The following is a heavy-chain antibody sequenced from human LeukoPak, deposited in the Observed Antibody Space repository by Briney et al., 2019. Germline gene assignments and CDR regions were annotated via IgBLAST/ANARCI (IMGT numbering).Heavy chain of an antibody. Sequence: PGGSLRLSCAASGFTFSSYAMSWVRQAPGKGLEWVSTMSTNGVATYYADSVKGRFTTSRDNSKNTLYLQMNSLKADDTAVYYCAKSLRGTRSYYYYYMDVWGKGTTVTVSS. J-gene: IGHJ6*03. D-gene: IGHD3-16*01. CDR1: GFTFSSYA. CDR2: MSTNGVAT. V-gene: IGHV3-23*01. CDR3: AKSLRGTRSYYYYYMDV.